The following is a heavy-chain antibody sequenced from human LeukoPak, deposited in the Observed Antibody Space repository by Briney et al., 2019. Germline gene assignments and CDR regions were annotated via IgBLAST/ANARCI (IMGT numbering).Heavy chain of an antibody. CDR1: GFTSSSYW. J-gene: IGHJ4*02. D-gene: IGHD6-19*01. Sequence: GGSLRLSCAASGFTSSSYWMSWVRQAPGKGLEWVANIKQDGSEKYYVDSVKGRFTISRDNAKNSLYLQMNSLRAEDTAVYYCARKFGSSGWYPYWGQGTLVTVSS. CDR2: IKQDGSEK. CDR3: ARKFGSSGWYPY. V-gene: IGHV3-7*03.